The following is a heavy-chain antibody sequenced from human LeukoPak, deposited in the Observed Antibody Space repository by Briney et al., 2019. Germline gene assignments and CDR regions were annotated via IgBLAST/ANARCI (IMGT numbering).Heavy chain of an antibody. V-gene: IGHV1-8*01. J-gene: IGHJ4*02. CDR3: ARGSENNFDSSGPIGF. D-gene: IGHD3-22*01. CDR1: GYRFTSYD. Sequence: VASVKVSCKTSGYRFTSYDINWVRQTAGHGLEWMGWMNPHSGNTGYAQKFQGRLTLPRNTSISTAYMELSSLTSEDTAVYYCARGSENNFDSSGPIGFWGQGTLVTVSS. CDR2: MNPHSGNT.